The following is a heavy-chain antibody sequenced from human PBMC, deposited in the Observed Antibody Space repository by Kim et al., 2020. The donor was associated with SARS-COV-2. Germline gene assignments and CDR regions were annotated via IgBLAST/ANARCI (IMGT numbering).Heavy chain of an antibody. D-gene: IGHD5-12*01. V-gene: IGHV5-51*01. Sequence: TTYSPSFQGQVTISADKSISTAYLQWSSLKASDTAMYYCARRARGPVPDYWGQGTLVTVSS. CDR2: T. CDR3: ARRARGPVPDY. J-gene: IGHJ4*02.